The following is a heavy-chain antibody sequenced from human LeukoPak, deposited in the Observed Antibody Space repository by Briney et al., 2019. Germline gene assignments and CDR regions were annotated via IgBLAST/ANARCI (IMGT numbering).Heavy chain of an antibody. D-gene: IGHD6-6*01. J-gene: IGHJ4*02. CDR1: GGTFSSYA. V-gene: IGHV1-69*05. CDR2: IIPIFGTA. Sequence: SVKVSCKASGGTFSSYAISWVRQASGQGLEWMGGIIPIFGTANYAQKFQGRVTITTDESTSTAYMELRSLRSDDTAVYYCARSEYSSSSGFDYWGQGTLVTVSS. CDR3: ARSEYSSSSGFDY.